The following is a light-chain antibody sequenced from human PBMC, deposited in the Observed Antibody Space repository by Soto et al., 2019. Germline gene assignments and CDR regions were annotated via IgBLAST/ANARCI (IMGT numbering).Light chain of an antibody. CDR2: VVS. CDR3: NSYTSKSTGV. Sequence: QSVLTQPASVSGSPGQSITISCTGTSSDVGGYNYVSWYQQHPGKAPKLIIYVVSNWPSGVSNRFSGSKSGNTASLTISGLQAEDEADYYCNSYTSKSTGVFGTGTKLTVL. V-gene: IGLV2-14*01. CDR1: SSDVGGYNY. J-gene: IGLJ1*01.